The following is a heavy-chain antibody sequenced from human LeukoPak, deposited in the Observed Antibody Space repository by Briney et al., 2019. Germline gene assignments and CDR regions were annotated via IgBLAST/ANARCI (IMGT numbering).Heavy chain of an antibody. Sequence: PSETLSLTCTVSGYSISSGYYWGWIRQPPGKGLEWIGSIYHSGSTYYNPSLKSRVTISVDTSKNQFSLKLSSVTAADTAVYYCARAPSGDFWSGYYFTWFDPWGQGTLVTVSS. J-gene: IGHJ5*02. CDR1: GYSISSGYY. CDR3: ARAPSGDFWSGYYFTWFDP. D-gene: IGHD3-3*01. CDR2: IYHSGST. V-gene: IGHV4-38-2*02.